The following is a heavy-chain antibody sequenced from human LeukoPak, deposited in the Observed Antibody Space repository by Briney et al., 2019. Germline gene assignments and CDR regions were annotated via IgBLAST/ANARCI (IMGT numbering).Heavy chain of an antibody. J-gene: IGHJ3*02. Sequence: SETLSLTCAVYGGSFSGYYWSWIRQPPGKGLEWIGEINHSGSTNYNSSLKSRVTISVDTSKNQFSLKLSSVTAADTAVYYCARDEGWGSGAFDIWGQGTMVTVFS. CDR3: ARDEGWGSGAFDI. V-gene: IGHV4-34*01. D-gene: IGHD3-16*01. CDR1: GGSFSGYY. CDR2: INHSGST.